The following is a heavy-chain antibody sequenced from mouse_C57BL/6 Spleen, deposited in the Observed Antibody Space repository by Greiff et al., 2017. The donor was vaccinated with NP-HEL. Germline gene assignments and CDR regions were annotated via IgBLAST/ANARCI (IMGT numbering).Heavy chain of an antibody. D-gene: IGHD2-1*01. Sequence: VQLQQSGAELVRPGASVKLSCTASGFNIKDYYMHWVKQRPEQGLEWIGRIDPEDGDTEYAPKFQGKATMTADTSSNTAYLQLSSLTSEDTAVYYGTRRNYGNYDWYFDVWGTGTTVTVSS. CDR1: GFNIKDYY. J-gene: IGHJ1*03. V-gene: IGHV14-1*01. CDR3: TRRNYGNYDWYFDV. CDR2: IDPEDGDT.